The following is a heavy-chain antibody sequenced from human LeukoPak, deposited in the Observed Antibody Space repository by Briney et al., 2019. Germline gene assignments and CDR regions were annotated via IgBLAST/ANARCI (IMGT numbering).Heavy chain of an antibody. Sequence: PGGSQRLSCAASGFTFSRYWMSWVRQVPGKGLEWVANIKEDGSEKYYVDSVKGRFTISRDNAKNSLYLQMNSLRAEDTALYYCARAYYYGSGSYYNPGYYFDYWGQGTLVTVSS. D-gene: IGHD3-10*01. J-gene: IGHJ4*02. CDR2: IKEDGSEK. V-gene: IGHV3-7*03. CDR3: ARAYYYGSGSYYNPGYYFDY. CDR1: GFTFSRYW.